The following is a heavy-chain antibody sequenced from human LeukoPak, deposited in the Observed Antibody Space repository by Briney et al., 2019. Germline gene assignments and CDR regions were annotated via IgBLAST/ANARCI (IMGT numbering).Heavy chain of an antibody. J-gene: IGHJ4*02. D-gene: IGHD3-3*01. V-gene: IGHV1-2*02. CDR1: GYTFTGYY. Sequence: ASVKVSCKASGYTFTGYYMHWVRQAPGQGLEWMGWINPNSGGTNYAQKFQGRVTMTRDTSISTAYMELSRLRSDDTAVYYCARDCITIFGVVIISSCSGADYWGQGTLVTVSS. CDR3: ARDCITIFGVVIISSCSGADY. CDR2: INPNSGGT.